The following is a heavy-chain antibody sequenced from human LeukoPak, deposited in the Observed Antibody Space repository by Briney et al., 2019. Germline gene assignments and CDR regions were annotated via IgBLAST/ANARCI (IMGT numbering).Heavy chain of an antibody. CDR2: IYYSGTS. Sequence: PSETLSLTXTVSGDSISSSTYYWGWIRQPPGKGLEWIGSIYYSGTSNYNPSLKSRVTISADTSKNQFSLKLTSVTAADTAVYYCARRGKMATINWFDPWGQGTLVTVSS. J-gene: IGHJ5*02. D-gene: IGHD5-24*01. CDR1: GDSISSSTYY. CDR3: ARRGKMATINWFDP. V-gene: IGHV4-39*01.